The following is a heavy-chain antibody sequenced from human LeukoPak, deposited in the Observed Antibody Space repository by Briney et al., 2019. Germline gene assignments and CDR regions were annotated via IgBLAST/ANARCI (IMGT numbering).Heavy chain of an antibody. D-gene: IGHD1-26*01. CDR1: GFTFGDYV. CDR2: IRSKGYGGTA. J-gene: IGHJ4*02. Sequence: GGSLRLSCTASGFTFGDYVMSWVRQAPGKGLEWVGFIRSKGYGGTAEYAASVKGRFTISRDDSKSIAYLQMNSLKTEGTAVYYCTGDSYYNWGQGTLVTVSS. V-gene: IGHV3-49*04. CDR3: TGDSYYN.